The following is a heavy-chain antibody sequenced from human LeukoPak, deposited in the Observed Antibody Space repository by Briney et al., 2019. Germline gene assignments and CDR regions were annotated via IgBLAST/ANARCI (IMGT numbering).Heavy chain of an antibody. V-gene: IGHV3-48*03. D-gene: IGHD3-3*01. CDR3: ARNGFWSGNYHYYGMDV. J-gene: IGHJ6*02. CDR2: IETSGNTI. Sequence: GGSLRLSRAASGFSFSTYEMNWVRQVPGKGLEWVSYIETSGNTIHYADSVKGRFTMSRDNAKKSLYLQMNSLRAEDTAVYYCARNGFWSGNYHYYGMDVWGQGTTVTVSS. CDR1: GFSFSTYE.